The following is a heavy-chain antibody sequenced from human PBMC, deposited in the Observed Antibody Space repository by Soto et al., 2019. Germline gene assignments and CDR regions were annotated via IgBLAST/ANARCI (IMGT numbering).Heavy chain of an antibody. J-gene: IGHJ5*02. CDR3: PKGGPTFLNWFGP. Sequence: PGGSLRLSCAASGFTFSSYAMNWVRQAPGKGLEWISVISNSGHSAYYAASVKGRFTISRDNSKNTLYLQIKSRRAEDTAAYYCPKGGPTFLNWFGPWGQGTLVTVSS. D-gene: IGHD5-12*01. CDR2: ISNSGHSA. CDR1: GFTFSSYA. V-gene: IGHV3-23*01.